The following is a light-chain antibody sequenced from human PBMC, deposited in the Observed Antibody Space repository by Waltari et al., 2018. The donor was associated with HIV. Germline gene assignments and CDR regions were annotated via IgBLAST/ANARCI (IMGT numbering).Light chain of an antibody. CDR3: QQYHTFPLT. V-gene: IGKV4-1*01. J-gene: IGKJ4*01. Sequence: DFVMTQSPASLAVSLGERATINCKSSQSVLYSSNNKNYLAWYQQKPRQPPKLLIYWASTRESGVPDRFSGGGSGTEFTLTISSLQAEDVAVYYCQQYHTFPLTFGGGTKVEIK. CDR2: WAS. CDR1: QSVLYSSNNKNY.